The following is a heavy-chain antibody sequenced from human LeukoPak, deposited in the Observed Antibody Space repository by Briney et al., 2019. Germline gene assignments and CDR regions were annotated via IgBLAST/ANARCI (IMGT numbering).Heavy chain of an antibody. CDR3: ARGDYYDSSGYYQGWFDP. J-gene: IGHJ5*02. CDR2: INHSGST. V-gene: IGHV4-34*01. D-gene: IGHD3-22*01. Sequence: PSETLSLTCAVYGGSFSGYYWSWIRQPPGKGLEWIGEINHSGSTNYNPSLKSRVTISVDTSKNQFSLKLSSVTAADTVVYYCARGDYYDSSGYYQGWFDPWGQGTLVTVSS. CDR1: GGSFSGYY.